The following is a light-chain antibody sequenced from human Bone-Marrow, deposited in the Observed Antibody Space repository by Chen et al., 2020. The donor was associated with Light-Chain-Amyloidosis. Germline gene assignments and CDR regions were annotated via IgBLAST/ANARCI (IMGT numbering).Light chain of an antibody. CDR2: RDT. CDR1: DLPTKY. CDR3: QSADSSGTYEVI. V-gene: IGLV3-25*03. J-gene: IGLJ2*01. Sequence: SYELTQPPSVSVSPGQTARITCSGDDLPTKYAYWYQQKPGQAPVLVIHRDTERPSGISERFSGSSSGTTDTLTISGVQAEDEADYHWQSADSSGTYEVIFGGGTKLTVL.